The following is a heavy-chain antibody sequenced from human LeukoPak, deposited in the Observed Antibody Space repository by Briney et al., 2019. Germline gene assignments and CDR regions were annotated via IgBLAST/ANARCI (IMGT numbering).Heavy chain of an antibody. CDR2: IFYSGST. CDR3: AKDRCSNGIGCYYYYMDV. J-gene: IGHJ6*03. Sequence: SETLSLTCTVSGGSISTSNYYWGWIRQPPGKGLEWIGNIFYSGSTYYGPSLKSRLTISLDTSRNQFSLKLNSVTAEDTAVYYCAKDRCSNGIGCYYYYMDVWGTGTTVTISS. D-gene: IGHD2-8*01. CDR1: GGSISTSNYY. V-gene: IGHV4-39*07.